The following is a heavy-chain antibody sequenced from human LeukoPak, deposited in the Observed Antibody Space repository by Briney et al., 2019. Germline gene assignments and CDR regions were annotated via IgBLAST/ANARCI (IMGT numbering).Heavy chain of an antibody. CDR3: ARPRRDGYNIDALDI. D-gene: IGHD5-24*01. Sequence: GESLKISCKGSGYSFTSYWIGWVRQMPGKGLEWMGIIYPGDSDTRYSPSFQGQVTISADKSISTAYLQWSSLKASDTAMYYCARPRRDGYNIDALDIWGQGTMVTVSS. J-gene: IGHJ3*02. CDR2: IYPGDSDT. CDR1: GYSFTSYW. V-gene: IGHV5-51*01.